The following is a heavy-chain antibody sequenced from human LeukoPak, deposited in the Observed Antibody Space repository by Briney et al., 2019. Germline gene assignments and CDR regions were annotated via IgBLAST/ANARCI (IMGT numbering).Heavy chain of an antibody. Sequence: GGSLRLSCAASGFTFSSYWMHWVRQAPGKGQVWVSRINTGGSTTDYADSVKGRFTISRDNAKNTLYLQMNSLRAEDTAVYYCSRDLRGRDDYWGQGILVIVSS. CDR1: GFTFSSYW. D-gene: IGHD5-24*01. CDR2: INTGGSTT. J-gene: IGHJ4*02. CDR3: SRDLRGRDDY. V-gene: IGHV3-74*01.